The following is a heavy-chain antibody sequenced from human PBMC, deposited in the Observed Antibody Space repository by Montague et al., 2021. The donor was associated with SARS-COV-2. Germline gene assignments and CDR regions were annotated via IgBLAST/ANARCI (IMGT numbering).Heavy chain of an antibody. CDR1: GGSISSYY. CDR2: INYSGST. CDR3: ARIWYSSGYQGIYYFDY. D-gene: IGHD3-22*01. J-gene: IGHJ4*02. Sequence: SETLSLTCTVSGGSISSYYWSWIRQPPGKGLEWIGDINYSGSTNXXPSLKSRVTISVDTSKNQFSLKLSSVTAADTAVYYCARIWYSSGYQGIYYFDYWGQGTLVTVSS. V-gene: IGHV4-59*01.